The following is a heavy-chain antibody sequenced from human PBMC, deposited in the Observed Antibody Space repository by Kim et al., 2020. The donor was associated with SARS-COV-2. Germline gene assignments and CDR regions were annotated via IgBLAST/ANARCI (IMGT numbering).Heavy chain of an antibody. J-gene: IGHJ3*02. CDR3: ARDRRRAHLGGDAFDI. D-gene: IGHD3-10*01. V-gene: IGHV3-30*07. Sequence: VKGRFTISRDNSKNTLYLQMTSLRAEDTAVYYCARDRRRAHLGGDAFDIWGQGTMVTVSS.